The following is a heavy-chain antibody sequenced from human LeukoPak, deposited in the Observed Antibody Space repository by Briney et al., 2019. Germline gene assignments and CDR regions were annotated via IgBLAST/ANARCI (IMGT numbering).Heavy chain of an antibody. CDR2: IIPIFGTA. J-gene: IGHJ4*02. CDR1: GGTFSSYA. Sequence: ASVKVSCKASGGTFSSYAISWVRQAPGQGLEWMGGIIPIFGTANYAQKFQGRVTITADESTSTAYMELSSLRSEDTAVYYCARSVLLDTAMVTCFDYWGQGTLVTVSS. D-gene: IGHD5-18*01. V-gene: IGHV1-69*13. CDR3: ARSVLLDTAMVTCFDY.